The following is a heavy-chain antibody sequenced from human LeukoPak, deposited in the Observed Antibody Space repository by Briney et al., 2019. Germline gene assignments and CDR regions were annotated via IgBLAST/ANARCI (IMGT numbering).Heavy chain of an antibody. CDR3: ARDPPQTPSSSQGDY. CDR2: IIPILGIA. V-gene: IGHV1-69*04. CDR1: GGTFSSYA. D-gene: IGHD6-6*01. J-gene: IGHJ4*02. Sequence: ASVKVSCKASGGTFSSYAISWVRQAPGQGLEWMGRIIPILGIANYAQKFQGRVTITADKSTSTAYMELSSLRSEDTAVYYCARDPPQTPSSSQGDYWGQGTLVTVSS.